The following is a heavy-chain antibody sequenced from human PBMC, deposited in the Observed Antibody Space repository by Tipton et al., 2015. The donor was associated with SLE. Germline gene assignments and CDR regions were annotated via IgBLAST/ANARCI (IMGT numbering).Heavy chain of an antibody. Sequence: TLSLTCAVYGGSFSGYYWSWVRQPPGRGLEWIGKIHHSASTNYNPSLKSRVTISVDTSKNVFSLKLSSVTAADTAVYYCARHKGSITIFGVIIIRWFDPWGQGTLVTVSS. CDR1: GGSFSGYY. CDR3: ARHKGSITIFGVIIIRWFDP. V-gene: IGHV4-34*01. J-gene: IGHJ5*02. CDR2: IHHSAST. D-gene: IGHD3-3*01.